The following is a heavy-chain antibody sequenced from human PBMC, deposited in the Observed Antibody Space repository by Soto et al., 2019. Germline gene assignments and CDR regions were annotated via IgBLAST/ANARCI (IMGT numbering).Heavy chain of an antibody. CDR1: GYTFTSYD. D-gene: IGHD3-10*01. Sequence: ASVKVSCKASGYTFTSYDINWVRQATGQGLEWMGWMNPNSGNTGYAQKFQGRVTMTRNTSISTAYMELSSLRPEDTAVYYCASAHYYGSGSYPWWFDPWGQGTLVTVSS. V-gene: IGHV1-8*01. CDR2: MNPNSGNT. J-gene: IGHJ5*02. CDR3: ASAHYYGSGSYPWWFDP.